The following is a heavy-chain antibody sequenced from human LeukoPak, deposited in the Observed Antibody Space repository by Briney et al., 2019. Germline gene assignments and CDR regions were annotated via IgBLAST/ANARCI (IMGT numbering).Heavy chain of an antibody. CDR1: GYSISSGYY. J-gene: IGHJ4*02. CDR2: IYHSGST. CDR3: ARPMIVGGIDY. D-gene: IGHD3-22*01. Sequence: SETLSLTCTVSGYSISSGYYWGWIRQPPGKGLEWIGSIYHSGSTYYNPSLKSRVTISVDTSKNQFSLKLSSVTAADTAVYYCARPMIVGGIDYRGQGTLVTVSS. V-gene: IGHV4-38-2*02.